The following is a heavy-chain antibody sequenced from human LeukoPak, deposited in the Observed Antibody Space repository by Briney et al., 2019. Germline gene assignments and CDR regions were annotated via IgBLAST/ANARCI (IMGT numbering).Heavy chain of an antibody. Sequence: PSETLSLTCTVSGCSISSSSYYWGWIRQPPGKVLEWIGSIYYSGSTYYNPSLKSRVTISVDTSNNQFSLKLSSVTAADTAVYYCARIDSGYDRGRYYYYMDVWGKGTTVTISS. V-gene: IGHV4-39*01. D-gene: IGHD5-12*01. CDR2: IYYSGST. CDR1: GCSISSSSYY. J-gene: IGHJ6*03. CDR3: ARIDSGYDRGRYYYYMDV.